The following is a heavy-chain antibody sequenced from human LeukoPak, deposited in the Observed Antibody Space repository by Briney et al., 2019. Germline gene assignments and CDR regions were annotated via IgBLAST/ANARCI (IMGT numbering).Heavy chain of an antibody. CDR3: ARDYYDSSASATFDH. CDR1: GFTFDTYT. D-gene: IGHD3-22*01. Sequence: GGSLRLSCEASGFTFDTYTVNWVRQAPGKGLEWVSSIASDTTYIKYADSVKGRFTVSRGNAKNSVFLEMKSLRADDTAIYFCARDYYDSSASATFDHWGRGTLVTVSS. CDR2: IASDTTYI. V-gene: IGHV3-21*06. J-gene: IGHJ4*02.